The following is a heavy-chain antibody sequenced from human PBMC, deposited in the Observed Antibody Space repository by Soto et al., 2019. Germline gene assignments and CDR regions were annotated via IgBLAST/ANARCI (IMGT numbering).Heavy chain of an antibody. Sequence: GESLKISCKASGYDFARQWIGWARQLPVKGFEWMGIIWPADSDTRYNPTFEGQVTISADQSITTAYLQWSSLKASDTAIYYCASGSRDCSGGSCYSHWGQGXLVTVSS. CDR1: GYDFARQW. D-gene: IGHD2-15*01. J-gene: IGHJ4*02. CDR2: IWPADSDT. CDR3: ASGSRDCSGGSCYSH. V-gene: IGHV5-51*01.